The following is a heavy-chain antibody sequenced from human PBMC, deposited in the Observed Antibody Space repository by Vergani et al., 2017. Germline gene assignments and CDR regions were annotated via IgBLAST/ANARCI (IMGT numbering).Heavy chain of an antibody. CDR1: GGSFSGYY. V-gene: IGHV4-34*01. CDR2: INNSGST. D-gene: IGHD3-10*01. CDR3: ARMEYGSGSYSIVDY. Sequence: QVQLQQWGAGLLKPSETLSLTCAVYGGSFSGYYWSWIRQPPGKGLEWIGEINNSGSTNYNPSLKSRVTISVDTSKNQFSLKLSSVTAADTAVYYCARMEYGSGSYSIVDYWGQGTLVTVSS. J-gene: IGHJ4*02.